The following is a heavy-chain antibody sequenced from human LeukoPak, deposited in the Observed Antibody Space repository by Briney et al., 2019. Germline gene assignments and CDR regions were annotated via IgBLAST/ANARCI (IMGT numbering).Heavy chain of an antibody. CDR2: IYHSGST. CDR3: ARAGFMITFGGVIALHPFDY. V-gene: IGHV4-30-2*01. D-gene: IGHD3-16*02. CDR1: GGSISSGGYS. Sequence: KPPETPPLTCAVSGGSISSGGYSWSWIRQPPGKGLEWIGYIYHSGSTYYNPSLKSRVTISVDRSKNQFSLKLSSVTAADTAVYYCARAGFMITFGGVIALHPFDYWGQGTLVTVSS. J-gene: IGHJ4*02.